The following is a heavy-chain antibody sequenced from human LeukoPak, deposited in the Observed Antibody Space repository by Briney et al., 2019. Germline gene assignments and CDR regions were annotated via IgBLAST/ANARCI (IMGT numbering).Heavy chain of an antibody. Sequence: GGSLRLSCAASGFTVSTNYMSWVRQAPGKGLEWLSVIYSGGSTYYADSVKGRFTISRDNSKNTLYLQMNSLRAEDRAVYYCAKENDFWSGYSYYFDYWGQGTLVTVSS. CDR1: GFTVSTNY. V-gene: IGHV3-66*01. D-gene: IGHD3-3*01. CDR2: IYSGGST. CDR3: AKENDFWSGYSYYFDY. J-gene: IGHJ4*02.